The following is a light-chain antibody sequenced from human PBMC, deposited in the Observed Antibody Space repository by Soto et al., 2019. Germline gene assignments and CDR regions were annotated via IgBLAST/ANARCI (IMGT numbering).Light chain of an antibody. CDR1: SGSVSTSYY. CDR3: ALYMGSGIWM. J-gene: IGLJ3*02. V-gene: IGLV8-61*01. CDR2: STN. Sequence: QTVVIQEPSFSVSPGRTVTLTCGLSSGSVSTSYYPSWYQQTPGQAPRTLIYSTNTRSSGVPDRFSGSILGNKAALTITGAQADDEADYYCALYMGSGIWMFGGGTKLTVL.